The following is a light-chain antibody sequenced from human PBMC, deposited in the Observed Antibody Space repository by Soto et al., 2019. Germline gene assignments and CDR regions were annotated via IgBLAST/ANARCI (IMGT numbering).Light chain of an antibody. Sequence: QSVLTQPASVSGSPGQSITISCTGTSSDVGGSNYVSWYQQHPGKAPNFMIFDVSNRPSGVSNRFSGSKSVNTASLTISGLQAEDEADYYCCSYTYSNTRQMVFGSGTKLTVL. V-gene: IGLV2-14*01. CDR1: SSDVGGSNY. J-gene: IGLJ2*01. CDR2: DVS. CDR3: CSYTYSNTRQMV.